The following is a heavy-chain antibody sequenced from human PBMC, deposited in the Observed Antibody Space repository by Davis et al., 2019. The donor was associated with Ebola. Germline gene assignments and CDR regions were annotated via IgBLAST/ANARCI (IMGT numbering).Heavy chain of an antibody. CDR3: ARDLRGWGDFDY. V-gene: IGHV1-8*02. J-gene: IGHJ4*02. D-gene: IGHD3-10*01. CDR1: GGTFSSYA. CDR2: MNPNSGNT. Sequence: ASVKVSCKASGGTFSSYAISWVRQAPGQGLEWMGWMNPNSGNTGYAQKFQGRVTMTRNTSISTAYMELSSLRSGDTAVYYCARDLRGWGDFDYWGQGTLVTVSS.